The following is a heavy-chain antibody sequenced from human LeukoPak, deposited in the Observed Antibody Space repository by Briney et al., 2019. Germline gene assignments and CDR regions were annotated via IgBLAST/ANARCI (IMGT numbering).Heavy chain of an antibody. CDR1: GYTFSSYG. Sequence: ASVKLSCKASGYTFSSYGISWVRQAPGHGLEWMGWISAYDGNTNYTQKLQGRVTMTTDTSTSTAYMELRSLRSDDTAVYYCARDLLVTTYYYYYYMDVWGKGTTVTVSS. CDR2: ISAYDGNT. CDR3: ARDLLVTTYYYYYYMDV. D-gene: IGHD4-17*01. V-gene: IGHV1-18*01. J-gene: IGHJ6*03.